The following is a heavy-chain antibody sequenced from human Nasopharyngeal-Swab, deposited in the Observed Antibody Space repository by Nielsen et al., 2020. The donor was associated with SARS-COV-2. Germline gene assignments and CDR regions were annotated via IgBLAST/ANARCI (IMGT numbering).Heavy chain of an antibody. J-gene: IGHJ5*02. CDR3: AKEAHAYCGGDCFYNWFDP. CDR2: IGTAGDT. CDR1: GFTFSSYD. V-gene: IGHV3-13*01. D-gene: IGHD2-21*02. Sequence: GGSLRLSCAASGFTFSSYDMHWVRQATGKGLEWVSAIGTAGDTYYPGSVKGRFTISRENAKNSLYLQMNSLRAGDTAVYYCAKEAHAYCGGDCFYNWFDPWGQGTLVTVSS.